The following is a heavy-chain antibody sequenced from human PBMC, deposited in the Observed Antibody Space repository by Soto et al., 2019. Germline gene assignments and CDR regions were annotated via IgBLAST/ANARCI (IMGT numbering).Heavy chain of an antibody. J-gene: IGHJ4*02. CDR3: ARDWAAAGPFDY. D-gene: IGHD6-13*01. Sequence: QVQLVQSGAEVKKPGASVKVSCKASGYTFTSYGISWVRQAPGQGLEWMGWISAYNGNTNYAQKLQGRFTMTTDTSTSTSTMEPRSLSTADTAVYSCARDWAAAGPFDYWGQGTLVTVSS. CDR1: GYTFTSYG. CDR2: ISAYNGNT. V-gene: IGHV1-18*01.